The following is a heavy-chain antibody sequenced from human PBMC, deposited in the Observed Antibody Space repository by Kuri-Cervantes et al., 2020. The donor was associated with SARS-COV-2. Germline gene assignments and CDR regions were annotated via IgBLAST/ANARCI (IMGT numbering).Heavy chain of an antibody. V-gene: IGHV1-69*11. CDR2: IIPILGTA. Sequence: SVKVSCKASGGTFSSYAISWVRQAPGQGLEWMGRIIPILGTANYAQKFQGRVTITTDESTSTAYMELSSLRSEDTAVYYCARVLGSSTSCYWDWGQGTLVTVSS. CDR1: GGTFSSYA. J-gene: IGHJ4*02. CDR3: ARVLGSSTSCYWD. D-gene: IGHD2-2*01.